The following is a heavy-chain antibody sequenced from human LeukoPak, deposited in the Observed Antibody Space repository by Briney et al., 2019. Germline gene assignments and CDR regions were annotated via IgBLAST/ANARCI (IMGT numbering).Heavy chain of an antibody. J-gene: IGHJ4*02. D-gene: IGHD2-21*01. Sequence: GGSLRLSCAASGFTFSTSGMHWVRQAPGTGLEWVALISYDGSNKYYKESVKGRFTISRDNSKNTLYLYMNSLRAEDTAVYHCAKDSSVVKATTPVNWGQGTLVTVSS. V-gene: IGHV3-30*18. CDR3: AKDSSVVKATTPVN. CDR2: ISYDGSNK. CDR1: GFTFSTSG.